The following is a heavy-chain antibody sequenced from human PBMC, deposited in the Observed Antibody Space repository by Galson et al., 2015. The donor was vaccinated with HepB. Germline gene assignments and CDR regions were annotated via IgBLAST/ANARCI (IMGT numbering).Heavy chain of an antibody. CDR3: TRDGGWYFNY. V-gene: IGHV1-2*02. CDR1: GYTFTAYY. D-gene: IGHD6-19*01. J-gene: IGHJ4*02. Sequence: SVKVSCKASGYTFTAYYIHWVRQAPGQGLEWMGWINPKSGGTNYAQEFQDRVTMTRDTSITTAYMELSRLRSDDTAVYYCTRDGGWYFNYWGQGTLVTVSS. CDR2: INPKSGGT.